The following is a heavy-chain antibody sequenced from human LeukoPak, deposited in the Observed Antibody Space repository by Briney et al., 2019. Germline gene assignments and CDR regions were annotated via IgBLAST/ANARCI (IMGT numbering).Heavy chain of an antibody. CDR1: GFTFSSYA. CDR3: AKDWLEFVVVQTYTLAEEYFQH. CDR2: ISGSGGST. V-gene: IGHV3-23*01. Sequence: GGSLRLSCAASGFTFSSYAMSWVRQAPGKGLEWVSAISGSGGSTYYADSVKGRFTISRDNSKNTLYLQMNSLRAEDTAVYYCAKDWLEFVVVQTYTLAEEYFQHWGQGTLVTVSS. D-gene: IGHD2-2*01. J-gene: IGHJ1*01.